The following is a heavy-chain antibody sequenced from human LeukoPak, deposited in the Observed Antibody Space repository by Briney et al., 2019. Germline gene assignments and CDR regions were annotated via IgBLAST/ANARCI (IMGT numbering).Heavy chain of an antibody. CDR1: GDSVSVNTAA. V-gene: IGHV6-1*01. CDR2: TYYRAKWYN. Sequence: LQTLSLTPAISGDSVSVNTAAWRCVSQSPSRGLELGEWTYYRAKWYNDYAVSVKSRITINPDTAKNQCSLQRNSVTPENTAVYNCARGGIVALDLDYWGQGTLVTVSS. J-gene: IGHJ4*02. D-gene: IGHD5-12*01. CDR3: ARGGIVALDLDY.